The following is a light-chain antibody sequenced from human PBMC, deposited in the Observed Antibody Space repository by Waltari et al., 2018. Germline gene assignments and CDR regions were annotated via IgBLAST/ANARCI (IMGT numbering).Light chain of an antibody. CDR3: SSYTTSATWV. V-gene: IGLV2-14*03. CDR1: NSDVGAYQY. J-gene: IGLJ3*02. Sequence: QSALTQPASVSGSPGQSITISCTGTNSDVGAYQYVSWYQQNPGKAPKLLIFDVSRRPSGVSYLVSGSKSGSTASRTISGLQAGDEADYYCSSYTTSATWVFGGGTRVAVL. CDR2: DVS.